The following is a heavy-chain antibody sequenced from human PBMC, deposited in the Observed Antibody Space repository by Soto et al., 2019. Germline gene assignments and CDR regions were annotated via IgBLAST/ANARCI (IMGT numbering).Heavy chain of an antibody. Sequence: GGSLRLSCAASGFTFSSYAMSWVRQAPGKGLEWVSAITNTGGSTYYADSVKGRFTISRDNSENTLYLQMNSLRAEDTVVYYCARSIAAAGIDYWGQGTLVTVSS. V-gene: IGHV3-23*01. J-gene: IGHJ4*02. D-gene: IGHD6-13*01. CDR1: GFTFSSYA. CDR3: ARSIAAAGIDY. CDR2: ITNTGGST.